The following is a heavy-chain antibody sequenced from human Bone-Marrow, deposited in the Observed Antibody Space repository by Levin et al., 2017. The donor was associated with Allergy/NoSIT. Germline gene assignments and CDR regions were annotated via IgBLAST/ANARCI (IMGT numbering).Heavy chain of an antibody. V-gene: IGHV3-9*01. CDR3: AKDVTGGSYSFGYFDY. J-gene: IGHJ4*02. D-gene: IGHD1-26*01. Sequence: GGSLRLSCAASGFTFHDYAMHWVRQAPGKGLEWVAGITYNTGNIDYADSVKGRFTISRDNAKNFLYLQMNSLRAEDTAFYYCAKDVTGGSYSFGYFDYWGQGNLVTVSS. CDR1: GFTFHDYA. CDR2: ITYNTGNI.